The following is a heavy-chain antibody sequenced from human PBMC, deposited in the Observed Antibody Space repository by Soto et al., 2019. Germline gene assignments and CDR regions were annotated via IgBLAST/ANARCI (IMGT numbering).Heavy chain of an antibody. CDR1: GFTFSSYW. CDR3: ASTFTPTTVTESGAFDI. Sequence: GGSLRLSCAASGFTFSSYWMSWVRQAPGKGLEWVANIKQDGSEKYYVDSVKGRFTISRDNAKNSLYLQMNSLRAEDTAVYYCASTFTPTTVTESGAFDIWGQGTMVTVSS. D-gene: IGHD4-17*01. V-gene: IGHV3-7*01. J-gene: IGHJ3*02. CDR2: IKQDGSEK.